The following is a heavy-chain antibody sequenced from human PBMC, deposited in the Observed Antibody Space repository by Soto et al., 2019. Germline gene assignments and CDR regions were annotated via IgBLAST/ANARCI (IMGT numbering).Heavy chain of an antibody. CDR1: GGTFSSYT. CDR3: ASHPYSGYDSFRNQ. CDR2: IIPILGIA. V-gene: IGHV1-69*02. J-gene: IGHJ4*02. D-gene: IGHD5-12*01. Sequence: QVQLVQSGAEVKKPGSSVKVSCKASGGTFSSYTISWVRQAPGQGLEWMGRIIPILGIANYAQKFQGRVTITADKSTSTAYMELRSLRSEDTAVYCCASHPYSGYDSFRNQWGQGTLVTVSS.